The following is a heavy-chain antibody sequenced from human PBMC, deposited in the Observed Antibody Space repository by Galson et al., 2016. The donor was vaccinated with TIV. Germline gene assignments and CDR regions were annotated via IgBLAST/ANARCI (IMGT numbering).Heavy chain of an antibody. CDR2: IGGIGTSP. CDR3: AKDAQWLPAAYFDY. D-gene: IGHD6-19*01. Sequence: LRLSCAASGFTFSAYAVNWVRQAPGKGLEWVSGIGGIGTSPYYAGSGKGRFTISRDNSRNTLYLQMNSLRAEDTALYYCAKDAQWLPAAYFDYWGQGILVTVSS. CDR1: GFTFSAYA. V-gene: IGHV3-23*01. J-gene: IGHJ4*02.